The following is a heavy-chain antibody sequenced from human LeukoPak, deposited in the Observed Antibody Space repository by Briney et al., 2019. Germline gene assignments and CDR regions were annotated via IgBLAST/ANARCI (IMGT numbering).Heavy chain of an antibody. CDR3: AKVRYCSGVNCYPDDN. CDR1: GFTFRSYG. Sequence: PGGSLRLSCAASGFTFRSYGMHWVRQAPGKGLNWVAFIRYDGNNKYYADSVKGRFTISRDNSKNMLYLEMNSLSTEDTAVYYCAKVRYCSGVNCYPDDNWGQGTLVTVSS. D-gene: IGHD2-15*01. V-gene: IGHV3-30*02. CDR2: IRYDGNNK. J-gene: IGHJ4*02.